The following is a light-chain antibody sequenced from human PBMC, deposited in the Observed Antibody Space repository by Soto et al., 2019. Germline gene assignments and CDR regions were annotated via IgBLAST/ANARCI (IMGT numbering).Light chain of an antibody. CDR1: QSVSSNY. CDR3: QQYGSSPIT. Sequence: EIVLTQSPGTLSLSPGERATLSCRASQSVSSNYLAWYQQKPGQAPRLLIFGASNRATGIPDRFSGSGSGTDFNLTISRLEPEDFAVYYGQQYGSSPITFGQGTRLEIK. V-gene: IGKV3-20*01. CDR2: GAS. J-gene: IGKJ5*01.